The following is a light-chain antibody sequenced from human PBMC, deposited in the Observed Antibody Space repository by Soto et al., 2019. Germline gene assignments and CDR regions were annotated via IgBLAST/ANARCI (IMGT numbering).Light chain of an antibody. CDR2: GNS. V-gene: IGLV1-40*01. CDR1: SSNIGAGYG. J-gene: IGLJ3*02. CDR3: QSYDSSLSGWL. Sequence: QSVLTQPPSVSGAPGQRVTISCTGRSSNIGAGYGVHWYQQLPGTAPKLLIYGNSNRPSGVPDRFSGSKSGTSASLAFTGLQAEDEADYYCQSYDSSLSGWLFGGGTKLTVL.